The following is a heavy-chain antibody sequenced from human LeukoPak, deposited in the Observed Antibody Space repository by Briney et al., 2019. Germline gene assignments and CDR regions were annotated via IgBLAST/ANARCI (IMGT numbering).Heavy chain of an antibody. D-gene: IGHD2-2*01. CDR1: GYTFTGYY. J-gene: IGHJ6*04. CDR3: ARGGCSSTSCYSGSYYYYYYGMDV. V-gene: IGHV1-2*04. Sequence: GASVKVSCKASGYTFTGYYMHWVRQAPGQGLEWMGWINPNSGGTNYAQKFRGWVTMTRDTSISTAYMELSRLRSDDTAVYYCARGGCSSTSCYSGSYYYYYYGMDVWGKGTTVTVSS. CDR2: INPNSGGT.